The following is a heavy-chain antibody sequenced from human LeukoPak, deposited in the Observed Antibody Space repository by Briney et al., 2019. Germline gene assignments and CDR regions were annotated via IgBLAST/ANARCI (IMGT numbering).Heavy chain of an antibody. Sequence: GGSLRLSCAASGFTFSSYAMSWVRQAPGEGPEWVSSISSSSSNKDYVDSVKGRFTVSRDNAKNSLYLQMDSLRVEDTAVYYCARDPPSRGTRYFDYWGQGILVTVSS. CDR2: ISSSSSNK. D-gene: IGHD3-16*01. CDR3: ARDPPSRGTRYFDY. J-gene: IGHJ4*02. CDR1: GFTFSSYA. V-gene: IGHV3-21*01.